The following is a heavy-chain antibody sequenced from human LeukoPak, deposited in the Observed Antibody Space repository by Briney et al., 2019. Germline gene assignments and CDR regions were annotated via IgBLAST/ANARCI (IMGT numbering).Heavy chain of an antibody. J-gene: IGHJ4*02. CDR1: GFTFSSHW. D-gene: IGHD4-23*01. CDR3: ARGYGGNSWHFDY. Sequence: PGGSLRLSCVASGFTFSSHWMHWVRRAPGKGLVWVSRVSSDGSSTRYADSVQGRFTISRDNAKNTLYLQMNSLRAEDTAVYYCARGYGGNSWHFDYWGQGTLVTVSS. V-gene: IGHV3-74*01. CDR2: VSSDGSST.